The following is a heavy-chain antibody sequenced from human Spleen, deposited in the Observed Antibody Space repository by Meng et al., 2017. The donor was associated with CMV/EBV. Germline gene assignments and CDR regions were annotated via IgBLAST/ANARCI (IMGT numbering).Heavy chain of an antibody. CDR1: GGSFSGYY. J-gene: IGHJ3*02. V-gene: IGHV4-34*01. D-gene: IGHD6-19*01. CDR3: ARDSGWPNDAFDI. Sequence: QGQLQQWGAVRLKPSETLSLTCAVYGGSFSGYYWSWIRQPPGKGLEWIGEINHSGSTNYNPSLKSRVTISVDTSKNQFSLKLSSVTAADTAVYYCARDSGWPNDAFDIWGQGTMVTVSS. CDR2: INHSGST.